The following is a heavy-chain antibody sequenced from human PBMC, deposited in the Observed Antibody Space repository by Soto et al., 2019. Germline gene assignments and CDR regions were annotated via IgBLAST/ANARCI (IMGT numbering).Heavy chain of an antibody. CDR3: ARDAGRGWFDY. J-gene: IGHJ4*02. CDR1: GYTFTSYG. D-gene: IGHD6-19*01. CDR2: ISAYNGNT. V-gene: IGHV1-18*01. Sequence: GVSVKVSCKSSGYTFTSYGISWARQAPGQGLEWMGWISAYNGNTNYAQKLQGRVTMTTDTSTSTAYMELRSLRSDDTAVYYCARDAGRGWFDYWGQGTLVTVSS.